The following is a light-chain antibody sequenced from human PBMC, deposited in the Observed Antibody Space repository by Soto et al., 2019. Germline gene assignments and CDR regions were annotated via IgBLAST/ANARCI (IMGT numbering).Light chain of an antibody. Sequence: QSALTQPASVSGSPGQSITISCTGTSSDVGGYNYVSWYQQHPGKAPKLMIYEGSKRPSGVSNRFSGSKSGNTASLTISGLQAEDEADYYCSSYTISSTVLFGGGTKVTVL. CDR3: SSYTISSTVL. J-gene: IGLJ2*01. CDR2: EGS. V-gene: IGLV2-14*01. CDR1: SSDVGGYNY.